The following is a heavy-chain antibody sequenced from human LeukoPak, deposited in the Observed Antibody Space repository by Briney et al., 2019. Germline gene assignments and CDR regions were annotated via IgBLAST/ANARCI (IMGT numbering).Heavy chain of an antibody. J-gene: IGHJ4*02. CDR2: IYYSGST. D-gene: IGHD6-6*01. CDR1: GGSISSYY. Sequence: SETLSLTCTVSGGSISSYYWGWIRQPPGKGLEWIGSIYYSGSTYYNPSLKSRVTISVDTSENQFSLRLSSVTAADTAVYYCARESIAARGGALDYWGQGTLVTVSS. CDR3: ARESIAARGGALDY. V-gene: IGHV4-39*07.